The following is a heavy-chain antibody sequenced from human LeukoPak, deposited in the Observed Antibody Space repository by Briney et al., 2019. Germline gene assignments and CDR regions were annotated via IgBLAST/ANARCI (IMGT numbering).Heavy chain of an antibody. V-gene: IGHV3-23*01. CDR1: GFTFSSYA. J-gene: IGHJ6*02. CDR3: AKDGRKPTYYYYSMDV. Sequence: GGSLRLSCAASGFTFSSYAMSWVRQAPGKGLEWVSAISGSGGSTYYADSVKGRFTISRDNSKNTLYLQMNSLRAENTAVYYCAKDGRKPTYYYYSMDVWGQGTTVTVSS. D-gene: IGHD1-26*01. CDR2: ISGSGGST.